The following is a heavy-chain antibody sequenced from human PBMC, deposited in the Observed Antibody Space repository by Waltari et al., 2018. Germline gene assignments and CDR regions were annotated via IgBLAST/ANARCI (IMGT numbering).Heavy chain of an antibody. V-gene: IGHV4-39*07. CDR2: IYYSGST. D-gene: IGHD3-16*01. Sequence: QLQLQESGPGLVKPSETLSLTCTVSGGSISSSSYYWGWIRQPPGKGLEWIGSIYYSGSTYYNPSLKSRVTISVDTSKNQFSLKLSSVTAADTAVFYCAREWSGGAFDIWGQGTMVTVSS. J-gene: IGHJ3*02. CDR1: GGSISSSSYY. CDR3: AREWSGGAFDI.